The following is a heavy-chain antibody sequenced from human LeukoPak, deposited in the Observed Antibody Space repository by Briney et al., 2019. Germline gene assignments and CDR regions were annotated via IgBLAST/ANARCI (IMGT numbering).Heavy chain of an antibody. CDR3: ARDEGPLDKVYYYYYYMDV. CDR2: INPNSGGT. J-gene: IGHJ6*03. V-gene: IGHV1-2*02. CDR1: GYTFTGYY. Sequence: GASVKVSCKASGYTFTGYYMHWVRQAPGQGLEWMGWINPNSGGTNYAQKFQGRVTMTRDTSISTAYMELSRLRSDDTAVYYCARDEGPLDKVYYYYYYMDVWGKGTTVTVSS. D-gene: IGHD3-9*01.